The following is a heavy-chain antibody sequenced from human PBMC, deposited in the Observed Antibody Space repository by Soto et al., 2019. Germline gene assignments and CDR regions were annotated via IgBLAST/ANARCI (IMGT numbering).Heavy chain of an antibody. CDR1: GFSFSTYG. D-gene: IGHD6-19*01. V-gene: IGHV3-30*18. Sequence: GGSLRLSCAASGFSFSTYGMHWVRQAPGKGLEWVAITSYDGINAKFADSVKGRFTISRDNSNNTLYLQMKSLRGEDTAVYYCAKELASSGWYQGYYYYGMDVWGHGTTVTVSS. J-gene: IGHJ6*02. CDR2: TSYDGINA. CDR3: AKELASSGWYQGYYYYGMDV.